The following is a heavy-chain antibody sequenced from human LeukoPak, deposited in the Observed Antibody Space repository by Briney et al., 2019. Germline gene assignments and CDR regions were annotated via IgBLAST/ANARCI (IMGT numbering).Heavy chain of an antibody. D-gene: IGHD2-2*01. CDR3: ARHYCSSTSCYEDY. V-gene: IGHV4-59*08. Sequence: PSETLSLTCTVSGGSISSYYWSWIRQPPGKGLEWIGYIYYSGSTNYNPSLKSRVTISVDTSKNQFSLKLSSVTAADTAVYYCARHYCSSTSCYEDYWGQGTLVTVSS. CDR2: IYYSGST. CDR1: GGSISSYY. J-gene: IGHJ4*02.